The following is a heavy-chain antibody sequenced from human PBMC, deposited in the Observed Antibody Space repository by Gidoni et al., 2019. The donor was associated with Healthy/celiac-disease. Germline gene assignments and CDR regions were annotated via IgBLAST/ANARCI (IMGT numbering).Heavy chain of an antibody. D-gene: IGHD3-10*01. CDR2: IRSKADGGTK. CDR1: GFTFVDYA. V-gene: IGHV3-49*03. Sequence: EVQLVVSGGGLVQPGRSLRLSCTASGFTFVDYAMSWFRQAPGKGLEWVGFIRSKADGGTKEYAASVKGRFTISRDDSKSIAYLQMNSLKTEDTAVYYCTRDDAAYYYGSGSYYKDWGQGTLVTVSS. J-gene: IGHJ4*02. CDR3: TRDDAAYYYGSGSYYKD.